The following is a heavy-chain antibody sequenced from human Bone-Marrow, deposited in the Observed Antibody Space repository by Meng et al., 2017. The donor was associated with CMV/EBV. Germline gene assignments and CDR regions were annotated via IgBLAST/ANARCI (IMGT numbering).Heavy chain of an antibody. J-gene: IGHJ3*02. CDR2: ISSSGSTI. CDR3: ARQSMIRVLTDAFDI. V-gene: IGHV3-48*03. CDR1: GFTFSSYE. Sequence: GESLKISCAASGFTFSSYEMNWVRQAPGKGLEWVSYISSSGSTIYYADSVKGRFTISRDNAKNSLYLQMNSLRAEDTAVYYCARQSMIRVLTDAFDIWGQGTIVTVSS. D-gene: IGHD3-22*01.